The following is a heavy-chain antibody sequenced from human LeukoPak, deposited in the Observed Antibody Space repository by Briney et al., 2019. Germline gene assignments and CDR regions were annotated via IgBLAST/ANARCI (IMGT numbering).Heavy chain of an antibody. CDR1: EHTFSGYY. Sequence: ASVKVSCKASEHTFSGYYIQCVRQAPGQGLEWLGWISPNGDDSDYAQKFQGRVTMTRDTSISTAYMELRTLRSDDTAVYYCARGKKIIARPNYFFFMDVWGKGTTVTVSS. CDR2: ISPNGDDS. D-gene: IGHD6-6*01. V-gene: IGHV1-2*02. J-gene: IGHJ6*03. CDR3: ARGKKIIARPNYFFFMDV.